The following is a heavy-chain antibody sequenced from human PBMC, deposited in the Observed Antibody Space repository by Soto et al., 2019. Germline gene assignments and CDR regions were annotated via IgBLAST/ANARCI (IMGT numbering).Heavy chain of an antibody. V-gene: IGHV3-23*01. CDR2: SSGSGGST. CDR1: GFTFSSYA. D-gene: IGHD6-19*01. J-gene: IGHJ4*02. Sequence: LRLSCAASGFTFSSYAMRWVRQAPGKGLEWVSASSGSGGSTYYADAVKGRFTIYRENPKNTLYLQMNSLRDEDTAVYYCALTPRGWLVKTFEYWGEG. CDR3: ALTPRGWLVKTFEY.